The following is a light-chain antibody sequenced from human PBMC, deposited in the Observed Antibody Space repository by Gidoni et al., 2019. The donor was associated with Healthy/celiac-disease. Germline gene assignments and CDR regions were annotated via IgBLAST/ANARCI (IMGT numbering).Light chain of an antibody. Sequence: IVLTQSPATLSLSPGERATLSCRASQSVSSYLAWYQQKPGQAPRLLIYDASNRATGIPARLSGSGSGTDFTLTISSLEPEDFAVYYCQQRSNWPATFGQGTRLEIK. V-gene: IGKV3-11*01. CDR3: QQRSNWPAT. CDR1: QSVSSY. J-gene: IGKJ5*01. CDR2: DAS.